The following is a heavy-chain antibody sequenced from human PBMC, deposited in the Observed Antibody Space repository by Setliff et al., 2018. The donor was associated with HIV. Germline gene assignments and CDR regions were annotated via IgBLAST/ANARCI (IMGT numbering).Heavy chain of an antibody. Sequence: GGSLRLSCAASGFTFSSYWMHWVRQAPGKGLVWVSRINSDGRSTSYADSVKGRFTISRDNAKNTLYLQMNSLRAEDTAVYYCARSRLLNPIYYYYMDVWGKGTTVTVS. V-gene: IGHV3-74*01. CDR2: INSDGRST. CDR3: ARSRLLNPIYYYYMDV. J-gene: IGHJ6*03. D-gene: IGHD3-22*01. CDR1: GFTFSSYW.